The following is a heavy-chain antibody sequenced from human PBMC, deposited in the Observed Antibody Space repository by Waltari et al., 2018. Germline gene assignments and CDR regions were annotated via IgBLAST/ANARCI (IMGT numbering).Heavy chain of an antibody. Sequence: QLQLQESGPGLVKPSETLSLTCTVSGGSISSSDYYWGWVRQPPGKGLEWIGSVYHSGSTSYNPSLNSRVSMSVDASKNQFSLILSSVTAADTAVYYCARVHYDSSGYYLVYYFDYWGQGTLVTVSS. J-gene: IGHJ4*02. CDR3: ARVHYDSSGYYLVYYFDY. CDR2: VYHSGST. CDR1: GGSISSSDYY. D-gene: IGHD3-22*01. V-gene: IGHV4-39*07.